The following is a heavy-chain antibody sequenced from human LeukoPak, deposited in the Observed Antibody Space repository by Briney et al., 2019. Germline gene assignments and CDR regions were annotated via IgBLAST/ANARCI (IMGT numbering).Heavy chain of an antibody. V-gene: IGHV3-43D*03. CDR1: GFTFDDYA. Sequence: GGSLRLSCAASGFTFDDYAMHWVRQAPGKGLEWVSLISWDGGSTYYADSVKGRFTTSRDNSKNSLYLQMNSLRAEDTALYYCAKDGYDSSGYYFDYWGQGTLVTVSS. D-gene: IGHD3-22*01. CDR2: ISWDGGST. CDR3: AKDGYDSSGYYFDY. J-gene: IGHJ4*02.